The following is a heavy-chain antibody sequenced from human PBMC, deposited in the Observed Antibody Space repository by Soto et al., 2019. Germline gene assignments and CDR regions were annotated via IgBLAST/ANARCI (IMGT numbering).Heavy chain of an antibody. Sequence: ASVKVSCKASGYTFTSYAMHWVRQAPGQRLEWMGWINAGNGNTKYSQKFQGRVTITRDTSASTAYMELSSLRSEDTAVYYCARDVTCGGSCYLRWWYYGMDVWGQGTTVTVSS. CDR1: GYTFTSYA. V-gene: IGHV1-3*01. D-gene: IGHD2-15*01. J-gene: IGHJ6*02. CDR2: INAGNGNT. CDR3: ARDVTCGGSCYLRWWYYGMDV.